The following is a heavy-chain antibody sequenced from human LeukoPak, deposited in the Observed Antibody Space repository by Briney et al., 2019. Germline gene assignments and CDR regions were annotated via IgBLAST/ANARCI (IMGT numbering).Heavy chain of an antibody. Sequence: GGSLRLSCAASGFTFSNAWMSWVRQAPGKGLEWVGRLKSKTDGGTTDYAAPVKGRFTISRDDSKNTLYLQMNSLKTEDTAVYYCTTQISDYGDYWFDPWGQGTLVTVSS. CDR2: LKSKTDGGTT. CDR1: GFTFSNAW. D-gene: IGHD4-17*01. V-gene: IGHV3-15*01. CDR3: TTQISDYGDYWFDP. J-gene: IGHJ5*02.